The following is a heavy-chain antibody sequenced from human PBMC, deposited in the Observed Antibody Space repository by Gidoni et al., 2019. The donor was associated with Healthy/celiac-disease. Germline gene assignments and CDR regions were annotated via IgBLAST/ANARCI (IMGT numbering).Heavy chain of an antibody. J-gene: IGHJ3*02. CDR2: IWYDGSNK. Sequence: QVQLVESGGGVVQPGRSLRLSCAASGFTFSSYGMHWVRQAPGKGLEWVAVIWYDGSNKYYADSVKGRFTISRDNSKNTLYLQMNSLRAEDTAVYYCARELSPTDAFDIWGQGTMVTVSS. CDR1: GFTFSSYG. CDR3: ARELSPTDAFDI. V-gene: IGHV3-33*01.